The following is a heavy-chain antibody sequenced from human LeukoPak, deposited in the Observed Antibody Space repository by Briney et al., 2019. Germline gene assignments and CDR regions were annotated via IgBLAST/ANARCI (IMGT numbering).Heavy chain of an antibody. Sequence: ASVKVYCKASGYTFTGYYMQWVRQAPGQGLKWMGWINPNSGGTNYAQKFQGRVTMTRDTSISTAYMELSRLRSDDTAVYYCARSRCSGGSCYLVYWGQGTLVTVSS. V-gene: IGHV1-2*02. J-gene: IGHJ4*02. CDR3: ARSRCSGGSCYLVY. D-gene: IGHD2-15*01. CDR2: INPNSGGT. CDR1: GYTFTGYY.